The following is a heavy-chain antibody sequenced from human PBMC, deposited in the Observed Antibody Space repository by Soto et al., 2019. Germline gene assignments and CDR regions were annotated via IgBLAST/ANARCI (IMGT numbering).Heavy chain of an antibody. D-gene: IGHD3-10*01. CDR3: ARDSGYGSGASVNPTLAY. CDR2: IKFDAREK. Sequence: GTLSLSCTASGVSVGSCRYCWICSPQGQGIEWMATIKFDAREKKYVDVVKGRFTMSREDAKNSLYLQLDNLTADDTAMYYCARDSGYGSGASVNPTLAYWGHETRVTVPQ. J-gene: IGHJ4*01. CDR1: GVSVGSCR. V-gene: IGHV3-7*01.